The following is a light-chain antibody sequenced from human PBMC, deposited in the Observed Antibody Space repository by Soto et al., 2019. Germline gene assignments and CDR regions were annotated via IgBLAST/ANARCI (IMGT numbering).Light chain of an antibody. Sequence: DIQMTQSPSTLSASVADRVTIACRASQAISGYLAWYQRKPGKAPKLLIYDAANLQTGVSSRFSGSGSGTEFTLIINSLQPDDFATYYCQQYSSYSLTFGGGTKVEIK. V-gene: IGKV1-5*01. CDR3: QQYSSYSLT. CDR2: DAA. CDR1: QAISGY. J-gene: IGKJ4*01.